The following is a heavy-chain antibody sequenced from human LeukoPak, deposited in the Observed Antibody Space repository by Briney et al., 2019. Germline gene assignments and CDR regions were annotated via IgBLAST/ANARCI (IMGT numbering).Heavy chain of an antibody. CDR3: AREPLYDSSGYQRRGDAFDI. V-gene: IGHV1-46*01. CDR2: INPSGGST. Sequence: ASVKVSCKASGYTFTSYYMHWVRQAPGQGLEWMGIINPSGGSTSYAQKFQGRVTMTRDMSTSTVYMELSSLRSEDTAVYYCAREPLYDSSGYQRRGDAFDIWGQGTMVTVSS. J-gene: IGHJ3*02. CDR1: GYTFTSYY. D-gene: IGHD3-22*01.